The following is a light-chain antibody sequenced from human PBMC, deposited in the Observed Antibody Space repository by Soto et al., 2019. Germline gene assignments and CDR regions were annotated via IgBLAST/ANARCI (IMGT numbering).Light chain of an antibody. CDR2: GAS. V-gene: IGKV3-15*01. CDR1: QSVSSN. CDR3: QQYNKSPRT. Sequence: EILMTQSPATLSVSPGERATLSCGASQSVSSNLAWYQQNPGQAPRLLIYGASTRATGIPARFSGSGSGTELTLTISTLHSEDFAVYYCQQYNKSPRTFGQGNKV. J-gene: IGKJ1*01.